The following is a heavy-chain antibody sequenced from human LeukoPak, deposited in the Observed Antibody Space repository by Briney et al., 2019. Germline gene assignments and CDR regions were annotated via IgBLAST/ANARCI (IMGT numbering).Heavy chain of an antibody. Sequence: GGSLRLSCAASGFTFSSYEMNWVRQAPGKGLEWLSNINGRGSTIYYADSVKGRFTISRDNAKNSLYLQMNSLRVEDTAVYFCARVPDTAKMGVDYWGQGTLVTVSS. CDR1: GFTFSSYE. J-gene: IGHJ4*02. CDR3: ARVPDTAKMGVDY. D-gene: IGHD2-21*02. V-gene: IGHV3-48*03. CDR2: INGRGSTI.